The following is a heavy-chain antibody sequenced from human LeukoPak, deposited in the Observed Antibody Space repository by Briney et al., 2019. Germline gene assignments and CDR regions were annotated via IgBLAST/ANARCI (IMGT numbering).Heavy chain of an antibody. CDR3: ASSSTASEWFDP. J-gene: IGHJ5*02. CDR2: INHSGST. V-gene: IGHV4-34*01. D-gene: IGHD4-17*01. CDR1: GGSFSGYY. Sequence: SETLSLTCAVYGGSFSGYYWSWIRQPPGKGLEWIGEINHSGSTNYNPSLKSRVTISVDRSKNQFSLKLSSVTAADTAVYYCASSSTASEWFDPWGQGTLVTVSS.